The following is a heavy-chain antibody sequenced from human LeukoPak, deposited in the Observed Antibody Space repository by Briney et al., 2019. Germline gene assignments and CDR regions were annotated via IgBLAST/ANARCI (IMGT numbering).Heavy chain of an antibody. CDR1: GGSFSGYY. Sequence: SETLSLTCAVYGGSFSGYYWSWIRQPPGKGLEWIGEINHSGSTNYNPSLKSRVTISVDTSKNQFSLKLRSVTAVDTAVYYCARTTEGGYTHSCFYYYYMDVWGKGTTVTISS. CDR3: ARTTEGGYTHSCFYYYYMDV. V-gene: IGHV4-34*01. D-gene: IGHD5-18*01. J-gene: IGHJ6*03. CDR2: INHSGST.